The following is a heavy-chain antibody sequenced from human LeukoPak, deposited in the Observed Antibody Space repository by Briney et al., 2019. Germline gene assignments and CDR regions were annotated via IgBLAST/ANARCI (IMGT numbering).Heavy chain of an antibody. J-gene: IGHJ4*02. V-gene: IGHV4-34*01. CDR3: ARGGRSGFVVVPGPKRGRSYFDY. Sequence: SETLSLTCAVYGRSFSGNYWNWIRQPPGKGLEGIGEINHSGSTNYNPSVKNRVTISVDMSKNQFSLKLSYVSAADTAVYYCARGGRSGFVVVPGPKRGRSYFDYWGQGSLVTVSS. CDR2: INHSGST. D-gene: IGHD2-2*01. CDR1: GRSFSGNY.